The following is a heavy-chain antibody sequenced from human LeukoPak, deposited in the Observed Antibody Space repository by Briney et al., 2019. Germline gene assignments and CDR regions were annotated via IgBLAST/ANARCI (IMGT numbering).Heavy chain of an antibody. J-gene: IGHJ4*02. D-gene: IGHD6-6*01. CDR3: AREVSISGGYYFDF. CDR1: GFTFSSYS. V-gene: IGHV3-21*01. Sequence: GGSLRLSCAASGFTFSSYSMNWVRQAPGKGLEWVSSISSSSSYIYYADSVKGRFTISRDNAKNSLYLQMNSLGAEDTAVYYCAREVSISGGYYFDFWGQGTLVTVSS. CDR2: ISSSSSYI.